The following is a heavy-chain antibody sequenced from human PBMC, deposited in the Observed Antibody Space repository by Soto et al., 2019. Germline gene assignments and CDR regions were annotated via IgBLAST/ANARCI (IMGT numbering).Heavy chain of an antibody. Sequence: QAQLVESGGGVVQPGRSLRLSCAASGFTFSRYAMHWVRQAPGKGLEWVAVIWNDGSDTYYADSVKGRFTISRDNSENTLYLHMNSLRSEDAAVYYCASEGAEGYWGQGTLVTVSS. CDR2: IWNDGSDT. J-gene: IGHJ4*02. V-gene: IGHV3-33*08. CDR3: ASEGAEGY. CDR1: GFTFSRYA.